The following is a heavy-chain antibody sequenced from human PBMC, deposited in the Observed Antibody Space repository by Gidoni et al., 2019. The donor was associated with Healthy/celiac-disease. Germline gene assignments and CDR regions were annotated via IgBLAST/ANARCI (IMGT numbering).Heavy chain of an antibody. V-gene: IGHV3-15*01. CDR2: IKSKTDGGTT. CDR1: GFTFSNAW. D-gene: IGHD2-21*01. J-gene: IGHJ4*02. CDR3: TTDTVYCGGDCYVFDY. Sequence: EVQLVESGGGLVKPGGSLRLSCAASGFTFSNAWISWVRQAPGKGLEWVGRIKSKTDGGTTDYAAPVKGRFTISRDDSKNTLYLQMNSLKTEDTAVYYCTTDTVYCGGDCYVFDYWGQGTLVTVSS.